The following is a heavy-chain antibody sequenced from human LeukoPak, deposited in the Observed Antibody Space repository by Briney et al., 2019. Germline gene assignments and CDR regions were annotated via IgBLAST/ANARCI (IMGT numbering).Heavy chain of an antibody. V-gene: IGHV4-59*01. J-gene: IGHJ6*02. CDR1: GGSISSYY. CDR3: ARVTDYYYYGMDV. D-gene: IGHD1-20*01. Sequence: SETLSLTCTVSGGSISSYYWSWIRQPPGKGLEWIGCIYYSGSTNYNPSLKSQVTISVDTSKNQFSLKLSSVTAADTAVYYCARVTDYYYYGMDVWGQGTTVTVSS. CDR2: IYYSGST.